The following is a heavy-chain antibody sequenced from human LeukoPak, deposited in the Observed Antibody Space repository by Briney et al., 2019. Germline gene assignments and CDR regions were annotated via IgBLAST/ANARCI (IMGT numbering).Heavy chain of an antibody. J-gene: IGHJ6*02. CDR1: GGSISSYY. CDR2: IYYSGST. V-gene: IGHV4-59*01. Sequence: SETLSLTCTVSGGSISSYYWSWIRQPPGKGLELIGYIYYSGSTNYNPSLKSRVTISVDTSKNQFSLKLSSVTAADTAVYYCARSPMVRGVINGMDVWGQGTTVTVSS. CDR3: ARSPMVRGVINGMDV. D-gene: IGHD3-10*01.